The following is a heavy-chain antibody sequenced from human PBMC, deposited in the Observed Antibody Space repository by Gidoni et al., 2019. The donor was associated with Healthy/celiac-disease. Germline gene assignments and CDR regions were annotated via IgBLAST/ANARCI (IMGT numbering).Heavy chain of an antibody. J-gene: IGHJ4*02. CDR1: GSAFSSYA. V-gene: IGHV3-23*01. CDR2: ISGSGGST. D-gene: IGHD3-22*01. Sequence: EVQLLESGGGLVQPGGSLRLSCAASGSAFSSYAMSWVRQAPGKGLEWVSAISGSGGSTYYADSVKGRFTISRDNSKNTLYLQMNSLRAEDTAVYYCAKLYYYDSSGYFDYWGQGTLVTVSS. CDR3: AKLYYYDSSGYFDY.